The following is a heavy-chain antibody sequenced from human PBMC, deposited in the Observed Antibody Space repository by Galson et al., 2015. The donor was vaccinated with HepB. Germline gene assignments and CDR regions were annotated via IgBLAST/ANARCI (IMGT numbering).Heavy chain of an antibody. J-gene: IGHJ6*02. Sequence: SLRLSCAASGFTFSNSWMIWVRQAPGKGLEWVGRIKSKTDGETTAYAASVKGRFTISRDDSKNSLNLQMNSLKTEDTGVYYCTTYFGYSSSCIVSYQNSGSDVWGQGTTVTVSS. V-gene: IGHV3-15*01. CDR1: GFTFSNSW. D-gene: IGHD6-13*01. CDR2: IKSKTDGETT. CDR3: TTYFGYSSSCIVSYQNSGSDV.